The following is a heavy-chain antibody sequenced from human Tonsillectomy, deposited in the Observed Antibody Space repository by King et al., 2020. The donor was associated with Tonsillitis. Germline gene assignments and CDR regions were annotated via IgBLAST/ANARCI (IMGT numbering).Heavy chain of an antibody. CDR1: GFTFSSYG. J-gene: IGHJ4*02. CDR2: IRYDGSNK. D-gene: IGHD3-22*01. CDR3: AKVGSSGYYSVDY. Sequence: VQLVESGGGVVQPGGSLRLSCAASGFTFSSYGMHWVRQAPGKGLEWVAFIRYDGSNKYYADSVKGRFTISRDNSKNTLYLQMNSLRAEDTAVYYCAKVGSSGYYSVDYWGQGTLVTVSS. V-gene: IGHV3-30*02.